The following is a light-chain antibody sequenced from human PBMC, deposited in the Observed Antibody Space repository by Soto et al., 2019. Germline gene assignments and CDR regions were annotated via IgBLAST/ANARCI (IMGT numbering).Light chain of an antibody. Sequence: EIVLTQSPGTLSLSPGERATLSCRASQSVSSSYLAWYQQKPGQAPRLLIYGASSRATGIPDRFSGSGSGTDFTLTISRMGPEDFAVDYCQQYGSSTGTFGQGTKLEIK. J-gene: IGKJ2*01. CDR1: QSVSSSY. CDR2: GAS. CDR3: QQYGSSTGT. V-gene: IGKV3-20*01.